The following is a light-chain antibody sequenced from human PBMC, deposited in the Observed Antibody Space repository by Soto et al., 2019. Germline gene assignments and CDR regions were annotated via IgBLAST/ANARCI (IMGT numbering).Light chain of an antibody. CDR1: QSVSSSY. Sequence: EIVLTQSPAALSVSPGERVTLSCWASQSVSSSYLAWYQQKPGQAPRLLIYGASSRATGIPDRFSGSGSGTDFTLTISRLEPEDFAVYYCQQYGSSPLYTFGQGTKLEIK. J-gene: IGKJ2*01. CDR3: QQYGSSPLYT. CDR2: GAS. V-gene: IGKV3-20*01.